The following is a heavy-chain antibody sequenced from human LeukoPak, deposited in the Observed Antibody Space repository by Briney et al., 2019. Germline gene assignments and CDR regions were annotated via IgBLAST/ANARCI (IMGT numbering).Heavy chain of an antibody. CDR3: ERGPGSSGGAYVGDY. D-gene: IGHD6-19*01. CDR2: FDGGGSST. V-gene: IGHV3-74*01. Sequence: GGPLRLSCTVSVFTFSNHCMQWPRQVPGKGPVWVSRFDGGGSSTNYEDSVKCRFSISRDNAKSTLYLQMKSLIVEDTAVYYCERGPGSSGGAYVGDYWGHGTLVTVSS. J-gene: IGHJ4*01. CDR1: VFTFSNHC.